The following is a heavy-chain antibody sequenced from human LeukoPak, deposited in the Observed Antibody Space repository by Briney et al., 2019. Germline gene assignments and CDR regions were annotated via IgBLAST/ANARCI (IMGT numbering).Heavy chain of an antibody. J-gene: IGHJ4*02. D-gene: IGHD2/OR15-2a*01. CDR2: IKSKTDGGTT. Sequence: GGSLRLSCAASGFTFSNAWMSWVRQAPGKGLEWVGRIKSKTDGGTTDYAAPVKGRFTISRDDSKNTLYLQMNSLKNEDTAVYYCTLFSLLPSGTNFWGQGTLVTVSS. CDR1: GFTFSNAW. V-gene: IGHV3-15*01. CDR3: TLFSLLPSGTNF.